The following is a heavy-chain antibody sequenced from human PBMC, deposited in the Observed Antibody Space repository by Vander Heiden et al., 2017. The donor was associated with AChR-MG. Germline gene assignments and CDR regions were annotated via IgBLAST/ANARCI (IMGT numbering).Heavy chain of an antibody. Sequence: EVQLLESGGGLVQPGGSLRLPVAASGFTFSGYAMSWVRQAPGKGLEWVSAISGSGGSTYYADSVKGRFTISRDNSKNTLYLQMNSLRAEDTAVYYCAKVGGYGGNSLAAANWGQGTLVTVSS. J-gene: IGHJ4*02. V-gene: IGHV3-23*01. CDR3: AKVGGYGGNSLAAAN. CDR2: ISGSGGST. D-gene: IGHD5-18*01. CDR1: GFTFSGYA.